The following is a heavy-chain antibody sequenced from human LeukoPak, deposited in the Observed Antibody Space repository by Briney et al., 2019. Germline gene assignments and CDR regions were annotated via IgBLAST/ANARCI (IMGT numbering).Heavy chain of an antibody. V-gene: IGHV3-21*01. CDR3: ARDQWDPNGIHFDY. Sequence: GGSLRLSCAASGFTFSTYRMNWVRQAPGKGLEWVSSISSSSSYIYYADSVKGRFTISRDNAKNSLYLQMNSLRAEDTAVYYCARDQWDPNGIHFDYWGQGILVTVSS. D-gene: IGHD1-26*01. J-gene: IGHJ4*02. CDR2: ISSSSSYI. CDR1: GFTFSTYR.